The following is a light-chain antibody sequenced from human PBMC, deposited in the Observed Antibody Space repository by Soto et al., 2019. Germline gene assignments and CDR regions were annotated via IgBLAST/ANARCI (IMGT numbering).Light chain of an antibody. J-gene: IGLJ2*01. V-gene: IGLV2-14*02. CDR3: QSYESSLSGWI. Sequence: QSALTQPASVSGSPGQSITISCIGTRGDVGTYNLVSWYQQHPGKAPKLMIYEDTKRPSGVSSRFSGSKSGTSASLAITGLQAEDEADYYCQSYESSLSGWIFGGGTKLTVL. CDR1: RGDVGTYNL. CDR2: EDT.